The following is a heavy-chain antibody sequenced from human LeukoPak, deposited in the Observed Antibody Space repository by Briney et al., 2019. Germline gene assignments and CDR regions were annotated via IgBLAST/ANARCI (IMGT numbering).Heavy chain of an antibody. D-gene: IGHD1-26*01. V-gene: IGHV4-59*12. J-gene: IGHJ4*02. CDR1: GGSISSYY. Sequence: SETLSLTCTVSGGSISSYYWSWIRQPPGKGLEWIGYIYYSGSTNYNPSLKSRVTISVDTSKNQFSLKLSSVTAADTAMYYCAREPELWGQGTLVTVSS. CDR3: AREPEL. CDR2: IYYSGST.